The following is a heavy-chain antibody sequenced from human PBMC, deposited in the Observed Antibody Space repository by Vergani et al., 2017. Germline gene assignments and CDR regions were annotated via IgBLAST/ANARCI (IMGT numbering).Heavy chain of an antibody. CDR3: AKRPAAGIDS. Sequence: EVQLVESGGGLVKPGGSLRLSCAASGFTFSSYSMNWVRQAPGKGLEWVSTISGSGGSTYYADSVKGRFTISRDNSKNTLYLQMNSLRAEDTAVYFCAKRPAAGIDSWGQGTLVTVSS. CDR1: GFTFSSYS. V-gene: IGHV3-23*04. J-gene: IGHJ4*02. CDR2: ISGSGGST. D-gene: IGHD2-2*01.